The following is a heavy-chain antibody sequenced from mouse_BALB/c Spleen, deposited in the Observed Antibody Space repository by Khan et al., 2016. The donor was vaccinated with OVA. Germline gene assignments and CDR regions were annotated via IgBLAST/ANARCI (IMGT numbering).Heavy chain of an antibody. V-gene: IGHV9-3-1*01. CDR3: ARSNGNYGFAY. CDR1: GYTFTNYG. J-gene: IGHJ3*01. D-gene: IGHD2-1*01. CDR2: INTYTGEP. Sequence: QIQLVQSGPELKKPGETVKISCKASGYTFTNYGMNWVKQAPGKGLKWMGWINTYTGEPTYADDFKGRFAFSLETSASTAYLQINNLKNEDTATYFYARSNGNYGFAYWGQGTLVTVSA.